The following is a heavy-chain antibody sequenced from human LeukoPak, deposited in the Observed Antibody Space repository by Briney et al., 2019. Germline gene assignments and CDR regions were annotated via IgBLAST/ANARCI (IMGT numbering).Heavy chain of an antibody. Sequence: SETLSLTCAVSGGSISSSNWWSWVRQPPGKGLEWIGEIYHSGSTNYNPSLKSRVTISVDKSKNQFSLKLDSVTAADTAVYYCARIRGAGADYYYYYMDVWGKGTTVTVSS. V-gene: IGHV4-4*02. D-gene: IGHD3-3*01. CDR2: IYHSGST. CDR1: GGSISSSNW. J-gene: IGHJ6*03. CDR3: ARIRGAGADYYYYYMDV.